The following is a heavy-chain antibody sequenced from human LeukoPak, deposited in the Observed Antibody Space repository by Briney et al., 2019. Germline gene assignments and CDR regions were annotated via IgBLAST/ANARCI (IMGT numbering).Heavy chain of an antibody. J-gene: IGHJ3*02. D-gene: IGHD6-13*01. CDR1: GGSFSGYY. CDR3: ARRMSWYGAFDI. CDR2: INHSGST. V-gene: IGHV4-34*01. Sequence: PSETLSLTCAVYGGSFSGYYWSWIRQPPGKGLEWIGEINHSGSTNYNPSLKSRVTISVDTSKNQFSLKLSSVTAADTAVYYCARRMSWYGAFDIWGQGTMVTVSS.